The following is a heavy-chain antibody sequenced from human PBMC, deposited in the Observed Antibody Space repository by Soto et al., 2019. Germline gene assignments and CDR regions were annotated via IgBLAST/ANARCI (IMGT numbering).Heavy chain of an antibody. D-gene: IGHD6-19*01. CDR3: AKDRTSVRDALDV. CDR2: TSGSGENT. V-gene: IGHV3-23*01. J-gene: IGHJ6*02. Sequence: GGSLRLSCAASGFTFSRHAINWVRQAPGEGLEWVSVTSGSGENTYYADSVKGRFTVARDNSKNTLYLQMDSLRAEDTATYYCAKDRTSVRDALDVWGQGTTVTVSS. CDR1: GFTFSRHA.